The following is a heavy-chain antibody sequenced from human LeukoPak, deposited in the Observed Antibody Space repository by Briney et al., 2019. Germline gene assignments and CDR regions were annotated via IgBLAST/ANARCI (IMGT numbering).Heavy chain of an antibody. Sequence: GGSLRLSCAASGFTFDDYGMSWVRQAPGKGLEWVASIKVAGSEKYYVDSVKGRFTISRDNAKNSLYLQMNSLRAEDTAVYYCARGGVVGGRFGEWGQGTLVTVSS. CDR3: ARGGVVGGRFGE. V-gene: IGHV3-7*04. D-gene: IGHD1-26*01. CDR2: IKVAGSEK. J-gene: IGHJ4*02. CDR1: GFTFDDYG.